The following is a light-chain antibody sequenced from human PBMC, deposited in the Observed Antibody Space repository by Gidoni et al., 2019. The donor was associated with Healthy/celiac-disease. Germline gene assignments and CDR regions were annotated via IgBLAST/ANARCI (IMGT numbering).Light chain of an antibody. V-gene: IGLV1-40*01. CDR3: QSYDSSLSGSV. Sequence: SVLTQPPSVSGAPVQRVTISCTGTSSNIGANYDVHWYQQRPGTAPKLLIYGNSNRPSGVPDRFSGSKSGTSASLAITGLQAEDEADYYCQSYDSSLSGSVFGGGTKLTVL. J-gene: IGLJ3*02. CDR1: SSNIGANYD. CDR2: GNS.